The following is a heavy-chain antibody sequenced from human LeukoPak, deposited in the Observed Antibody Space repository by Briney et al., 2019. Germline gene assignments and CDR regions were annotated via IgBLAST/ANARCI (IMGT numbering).Heavy chain of an antibody. CDR1: GYSFTHYA. Sequence: ASVKVSCKTSGYSFTHYAISWVRQAPGQGLEGMGWISTYNGDTKYAQKLQGRFTMTSDTSTRTAYMELRSLTSDDTAVYYCARDPSNTSGWYIYFDFWGQGTLVTVSS. D-gene: IGHD6-19*01. J-gene: IGHJ4*02. CDR3: ARDPSNTSGWYIYFDF. CDR2: ISTYNGDT. V-gene: IGHV1-18*01.